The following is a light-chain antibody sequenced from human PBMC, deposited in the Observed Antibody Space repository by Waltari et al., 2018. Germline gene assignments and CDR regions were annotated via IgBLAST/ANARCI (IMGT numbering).Light chain of an antibody. J-gene: IGKJ5*01. CDR1: QGISSA. CDR3: QQFNSYLLIT. Sequence: IQMTQSPSFLSTSVGDRVTITCRASQGISSALAWYQQKPGKAPKLLIYDASSLGSGVPSRFSGSGSGTDFTLTISSLQPEDFATYYCQQFNSYLLITFGQGTRLEIK. V-gene: IGKV1-13*02. CDR2: DAS.